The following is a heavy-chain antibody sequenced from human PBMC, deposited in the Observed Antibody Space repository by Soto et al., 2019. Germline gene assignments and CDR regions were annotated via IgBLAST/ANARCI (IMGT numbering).Heavy chain of an antibody. CDR3: ARDEKRYDFWSGYYAGYYYYGMDV. Sequence: GGSLRLSCAASGFTFSSYWMHWVRQAPGKGLVWVSRINSDGSSTSYADSVKGRFTISRDNAKNTLFLQMNSLRAEDTAVYYCARDEKRYDFWSGYYAGYYYYGMDVWGQGTTVTVSS. V-gene: IGHV3-74*01. CDR1: GFTFSSYW. J-gene: IGHJ6*02. D-gene: IGHD3-3*01. CDR2: INSDGSST.